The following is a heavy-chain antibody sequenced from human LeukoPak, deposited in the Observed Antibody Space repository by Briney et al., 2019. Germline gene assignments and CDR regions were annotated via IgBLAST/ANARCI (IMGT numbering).Heavy chain of an antibody. CDR1: GFTFSSYS. CDR2: ISSSTTTT. Sequence: GGSLRLSCTAAGFTFSSYSMSWVRQAPGKGLERVSYISSSTTTTYYADSVKGRFTISRDNAENSLFLQMNSLRAEDTAVYYCARDPIVTTIQRFDYWGRGTLVTVSS. J-gene: IGHJ4*02. V-gene: IGHV3-48*01. D-gene: IGHD5-12*01. CDR3: ARDPIVTTIQRFDY.